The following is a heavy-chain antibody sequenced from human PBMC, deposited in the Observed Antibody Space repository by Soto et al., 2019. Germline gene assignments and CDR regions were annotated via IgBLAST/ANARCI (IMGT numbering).Heavy chain of an antibody. V-gene: IGHV1-18*01. CDR3: VKDRDSNSWPSRDV. Sequence: ASVKVSCKTSGYTFTRNGISWVRQAPGQGLEWMGWISPKSGSIKYAQKFQGRVIMTTDTSTSTAYMELRSLRSDETAVYYCVKDRDSNSWPSRDVWGPGTTVTVSS. CDR2: ISPKSGSI. J-gene: IGHJ6*02. CDR1: GYTFTRNG. D-gene: IGHD3-22*01.